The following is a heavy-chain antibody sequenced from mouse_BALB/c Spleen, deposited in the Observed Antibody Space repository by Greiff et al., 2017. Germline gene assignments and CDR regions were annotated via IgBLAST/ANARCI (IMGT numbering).Heavy chain of an antibody. CDR3: ARAHYYGSSAHWYFDG. V-gene: IGHV1-4*01. CDR1: GYTFTSYT. CDR2: INPSSGYT. D-gene: IGHD1-1*01. Sequence: VQLQQSGAELARPGASVKMSCKASGYTFTSYTMHWVKQRPGQGLEWIGYINPSSGYTNYNQKFKDKATLTADKSSSTAYMQLSSLTSEDSAVYDCARAHYYGSSAHWYFDGWGAGTTVTVSA. J-gene: IGHJ1*01.